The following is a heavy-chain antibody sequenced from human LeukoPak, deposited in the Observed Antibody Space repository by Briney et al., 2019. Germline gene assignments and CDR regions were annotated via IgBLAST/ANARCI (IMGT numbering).Heavy chain of an antibody. Sequence: SETLSLTCTVSGDSISTSSSYWGWIRQPPGEGLEWIGSIYYSGSTYYNTSLKSRVTISVDTSKNQFSLRLNSVTAADTAVYYCARDGFDYGDYNFDYWGQGTLVTVSS. D-gene: IGHD4-17*01. J-gene: IGHJ4*02. V-gene: IGHV4-39*02. CDR2: IYYSGST. CDR3: ARDGFDYGDYNFDY. CDR1: GDSISTSSSY.